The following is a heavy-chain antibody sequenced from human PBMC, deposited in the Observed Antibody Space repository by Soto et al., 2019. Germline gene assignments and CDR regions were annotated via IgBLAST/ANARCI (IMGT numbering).Heavy chain of an antibody. D-gene: IGHD4-17*01. CDR2: IWYDGTQK. V-gene: IGHV3-33*01. CDR1: GFTFNTYS. Sequence: QVQLEESGGGVVQPGRSLRLSCEASGFTFNTYSMHWVRQHPGKGLEWLAAIWYDGTQKYYADSVKGRFIISRDNSKKTLYVEMNSLRAEDTAVYYCARAGGTTVTGLWHFDSWGQGTLVTVSS. CDR3: ARAGGTTVTGLWHFDS. J-gene: IGHJ4*02.